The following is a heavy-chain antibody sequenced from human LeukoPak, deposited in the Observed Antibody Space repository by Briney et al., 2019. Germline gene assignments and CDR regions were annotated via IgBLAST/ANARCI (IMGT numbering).Heavy chain of an antibody. Sequence: GGSLRLSCAASGFIFSNYWMHWVRQAPRKGLVWVSQIHSDGSITGYADSVKDRFTISRDNAKNTLYLQMNSLRAEDTAVFYCARGGVVAATDYWGQGTLVTVSS. J-gene: IGHJ4*02. CDR1: GFIFSNYW. V-gene: IGHV3-74*01. CDR2: IHSDGSIT. D-gene: IGHD5-12*01. CDR3: ARGGVVAATDY.